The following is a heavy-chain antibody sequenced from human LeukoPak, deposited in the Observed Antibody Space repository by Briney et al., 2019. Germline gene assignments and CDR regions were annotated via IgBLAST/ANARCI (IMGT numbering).Heavy chain of an antibody. D-gene: IGHD3-10*01. J-gene: IGHJ4*02. Sequence: GGSLRLSCTASGFTFSSYGMHWVRQAPGKGLKWVAVIWYDGSNQQYADSVKSRFTISRDNSGNTVFLQMNSLRAEDTAVYYCAKDQNRGFDYWGQGTLVTVSS. V-gene: IGHV3-33*06. CDR2: IWYDGSNQ. CDR3: AKDQNRGFDY. CDR1: GFTFSSYG.